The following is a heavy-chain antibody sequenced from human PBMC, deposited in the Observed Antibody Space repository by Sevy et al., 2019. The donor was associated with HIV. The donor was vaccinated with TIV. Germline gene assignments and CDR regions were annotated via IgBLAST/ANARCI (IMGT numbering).Heavy chain of an antibody. CDR2: IIPIFGTA. CDR3: ARDLHYGGNSPLFDY. CDR1: GGTFSSYA. V-gene: IGHV1-69*13. Sequence: ASVKVSCKASGGTFSSYAISWVRQAPGQGLEWMGGIIPIFGTANYAQKFQGRVTITADESTSTAYMELSSLRSEDTAVYYCARDLHYGGNSPLFDYWGQRTLVTVSS. D-gene: IGHD4-17*01. J-gene: IGHJ4*02.